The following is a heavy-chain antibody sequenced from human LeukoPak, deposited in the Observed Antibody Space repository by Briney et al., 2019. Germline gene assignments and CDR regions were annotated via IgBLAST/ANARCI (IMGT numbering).Heavy chain of an antibody. Sequence: GGSLRLSCAASGFTVSSNYMSWVRQAPGKGLEWVSIIYSGGNTYYADSVKGRFTITRDNSKNTLYLQMNSLRAEDTAVYYCAKTVGGYFDYWGQGTLVTVSS. J-gene: IGHJ4*02. CDR1: GFTVSSNY. V-gene: IGHV3-66*01. CDR2: IYSGGNT. D-gene: IGHD1-14*01. CDR3: AKTVGGYFDY.